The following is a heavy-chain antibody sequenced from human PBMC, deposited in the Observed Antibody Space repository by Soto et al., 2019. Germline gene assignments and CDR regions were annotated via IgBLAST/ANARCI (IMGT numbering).Heavy chain of an antibody. CDR3: AKGPEYDILTGCDY. D-gene: IGHD3-9*01. J-gene: IGHJ4*02. CDR1: GFTFSLSA. V-gene: IGHV3-23*01. Sequence: EVQLLESGGGFVQPGASLRLSCAAYGFTFSLSAMSWVRQAPGRGLDWVSSLSGGGSTTDYADSVKGRFTISRDNSKNTVHLQMNSLRAEDTAVYYCAKGPEYDILTGCDYWGQGALVTVSS. CDR2: LSGGGSTT.